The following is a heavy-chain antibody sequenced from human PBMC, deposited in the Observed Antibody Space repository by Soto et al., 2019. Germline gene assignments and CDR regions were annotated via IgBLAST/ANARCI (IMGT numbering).Heavy chain of an antibody. Sequence: PSQTLSLTCVISGDSVSSNSGGWNWIRQSPSGGLEWLGRTYYRSKWFTDYGVSVKVRITINPDTSKNQFSLQLNSVTPDDTAVYSCAHSNGWYPREAFDVLGPGIMITVSS. V-gene: IGHV6-1*01. CDR2: TYYRSKWFT. CDR1: GDSVSSNSGG. J-gene: IGHJ3*01. D-gene: IGHD6-19*01. CDR3: AHSNGWYPREAFDV.